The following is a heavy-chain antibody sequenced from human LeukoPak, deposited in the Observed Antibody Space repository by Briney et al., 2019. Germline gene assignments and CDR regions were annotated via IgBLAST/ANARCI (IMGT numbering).Heavy chain of an antibody. CDR2: IIPILGIA. D-gene: IGHD5-24*01. CDR1: GGTFSSYT. V-gene: IGHV1-69*04. Sequence: SVKVSCKASGGTFSSYTISWVRQAPGQGLEWMGRIIPILGIANYAQKFQGRVTITADKSTSTAYMELSSLRSEDTAVYCCARDRDGYSLNFDYWGQGTLVTVSS. CDR3: ARDRDGYSLNFDY. J-gene: IGHJ4*02.